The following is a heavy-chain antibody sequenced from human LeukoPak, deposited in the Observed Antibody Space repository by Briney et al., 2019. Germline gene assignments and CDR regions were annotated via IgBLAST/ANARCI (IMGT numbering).Heavy chain of an antibody. CDR2: IKSKTDGGTT. V-gene: IGHV3-15*01. CDR3: ARLPGIAVAGTYDYYYYMDV. J-gene: IGHJ6*03. D-gene: IGHD6-19*01. CDR1: GFTFSNAW. Sequence: GGSLRLSCAASGFTFSNAWMSWVRQAPGKGLEWVGRIKSKTDGGTTDYAAPVKGRFTISRDDSKNTLYLQMNSLKTEDTAVYYCARLPGIAVAGTYDYYYYMDVWGKGTTVTISS.